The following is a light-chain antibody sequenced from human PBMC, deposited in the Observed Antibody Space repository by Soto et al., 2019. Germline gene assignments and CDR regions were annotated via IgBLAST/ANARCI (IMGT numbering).Light chain of an antibody. CDR2: AAS. CDR1: QGMSSY. V-gene: IGKV1-9*01. CDR3: QQLNSYPWT. Sequence: IQLTQSPSSLSASVGDRVTITCRASQGMSSYLACYQQKAGKAPKLLIYAASTLQSGVPSRFSGSGSGTDFTLTISSLQPEDFATYYCQQLNSYPWTFGQGTKVDI. J-gene: IGKJ1*01.